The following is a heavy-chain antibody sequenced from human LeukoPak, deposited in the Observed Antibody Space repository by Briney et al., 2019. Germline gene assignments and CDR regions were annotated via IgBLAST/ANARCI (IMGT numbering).Heavy chain of an antibody. CDR3: AKDLSKTATLSDVGY. CDR2: ISWNSGSI. V-gene: IGHV3-9*01. D-gene: IGHD1-14*01. Sequence: GGSLRLSCAASGFTFDDYAMHWVRQAPGKGLEWVSGISWNSGSIGYADSVKGRFTISRDNAKNSLYLQMNSLRAEDTAVYYCAKDLSKTATLSDVGYWGQGTLVTVSS. J-gene: IGHJ4*02. CDR1: GFTFDDYA.